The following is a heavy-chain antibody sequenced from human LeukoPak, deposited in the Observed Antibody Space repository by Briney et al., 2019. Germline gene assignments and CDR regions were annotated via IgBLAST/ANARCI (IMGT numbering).Heavy chain of an antibody. V-gene: IGHV4-31*03. D-gene: IGHD6-13*01. CDR3: ARAEGYSSS. Sequence: SETLSLTCTVSGGSISSGRYYWSWIRQHPGKGLEWIGYIYNSGSTYYNPSLKSRVTISVDTSKNQFSLKLSSVTAADTAVYYCARAEGYSSSWGQGTLVTVSS. CDR2: IYNSGST. J-gene: IGHJ4*02. CDR1: GGSISSGRYY.